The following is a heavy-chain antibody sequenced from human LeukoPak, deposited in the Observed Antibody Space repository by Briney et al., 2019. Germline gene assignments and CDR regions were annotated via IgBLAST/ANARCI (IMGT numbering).Heavy chain of an antibody. D-gene: IGHD3-10*01. CDR3: AKQGGGGSGSSANWFDP. Sequence: GGSLRLSCAASGFIFSNHAMSWARQAPGKGLEWVSAISGSGGSTYYADSVKGRFTISRDNSKNTLYLQMNSLRAEDTAVYYCAKQGGGGSGSSANWFDPWGQGTLVTVSS. V-gene: IGHV3-23*01. CDR2: ISGSGGST. CDR1: GFIFSNHA. J-gene: IGHJ5*02.